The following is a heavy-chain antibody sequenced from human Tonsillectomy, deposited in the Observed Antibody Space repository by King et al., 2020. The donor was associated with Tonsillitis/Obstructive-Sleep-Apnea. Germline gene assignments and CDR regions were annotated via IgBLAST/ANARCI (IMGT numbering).Heavy chain of an antibody. CDR2: IRSKAYGGTT. J-gene: IGHJ3*02. V-gene: IGHV3-49*05. CDR3: TRDNSPQQLTIDAFDI. D-gene: IGHD6-13*01. CDR1: GFTFGDYA. Sequence: VQLVESGGDLVKPGRSLRLSCTVSGFTFGDYAMSWFRQAPGKGLEWVGFIRSKAYGGTTEYAASVKGRFTISRDDSKSIAYLQMNSLKTEDTAVYYCTRDNSPQQLTIDAFDIWGQGTMVTVSS.